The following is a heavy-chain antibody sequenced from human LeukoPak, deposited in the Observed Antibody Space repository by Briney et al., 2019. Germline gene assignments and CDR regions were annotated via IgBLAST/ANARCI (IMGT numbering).Heavy chain of an antibody. J-gene: IGHJ6*02. CDR1: GGSISSSSYY. CDR2: IYFSGST. V-gene: IGHV4-39*07. CDR3: ARALDRSMDV. Sequence: SETLSLTCTVSGGSISSSSYYWGWIRQPPGKGLEWIGSIYFSGSTYYNPSLKSRVTISVDTSKNQFSLKLSSVTAADTAVYYCARALDRSMDVWGQGTTVTVSS. D-gene: IGHD3-9*01.